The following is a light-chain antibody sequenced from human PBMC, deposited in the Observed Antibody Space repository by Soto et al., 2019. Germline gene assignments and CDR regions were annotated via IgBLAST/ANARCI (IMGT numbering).Light chain of an antibody. J-gene: IGKJ2*01. Sequence: DIQMTQSPPSLSASVGDRVTITCRASQSISNFVAWYQQKAGKAPSLLIYEAYTLQSGVPSRFSGRGSGTAFTLTISSLQPEDVATYFCQNYNGAPYAFGQGTKLEI. CDR1: QSISNF. CDR3: QNYNGAPYA. CDR2: EAY. V-gene: IGKV1-27*01.